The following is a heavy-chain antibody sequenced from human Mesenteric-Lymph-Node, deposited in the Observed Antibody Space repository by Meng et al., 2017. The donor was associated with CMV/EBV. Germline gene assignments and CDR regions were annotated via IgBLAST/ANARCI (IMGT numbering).Heavy chain of an antibody. Sequence: GSLKISCAASGFTFSSYSMNWVRQAPGKGLEWVSSISSSSSYIYYAVSVKGRFTISRDNAKNSLYLQMNSLRAEDTAVYYCASESYDILTGYYPDYWGQGTLVTVSS. CDR1: GFTFSSYS. D-gene: IGHD3-9*01. CDR3: ASESYDILTGYYPDY. CDR2: ISSSSSYI. J-gene: IGHJ4*02. V-gene: IGHV3-21*01.